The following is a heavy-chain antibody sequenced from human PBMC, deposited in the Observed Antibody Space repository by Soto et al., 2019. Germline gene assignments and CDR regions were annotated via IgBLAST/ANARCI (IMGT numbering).Heavy chain of an antibody. CDR2: ISDSGATT. CDR1: GFPFGENA. D-gene: IGHD6-19*01. V-gene: IGHV3-23*01. Sequence: GGSLRLSCAASGFPFGENAMSWVRQAPGKGLEWVSGISDSGATTYYADSVRGRFTISRDNSKNTLYLQMKSLRAEDSASYYCAKEDTSSGSLDYWGQGAMVTVSS. CDR3: AKEDTSSGSLDY. J-gene: IGHJ4*02.